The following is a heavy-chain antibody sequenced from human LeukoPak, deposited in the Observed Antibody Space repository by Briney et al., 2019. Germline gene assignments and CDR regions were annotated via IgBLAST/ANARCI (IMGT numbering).Heavy chain of an antibody. D-gene: IGHD6-19*01. J-gene: IGHJ4*02. Sequence: GGSLRLSCAASGFTFSSYSMNWVRQAPGKGLEWVSYISSSSSSTIYYADSVKGRFTISRDNAKNSLYLQMNSLRDEDTAVYYCARDREWLVHGGAGWGQGTLVTVSS. V-gene: IGHV3-48*02. CDR3: ARDREWLVHGGAG. CDR2: ISSSSSSTI. CDR1: GFTFSSYS.